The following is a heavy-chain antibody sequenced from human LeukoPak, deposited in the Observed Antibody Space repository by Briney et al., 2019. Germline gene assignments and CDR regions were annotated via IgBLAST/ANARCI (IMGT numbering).Heavy chain of an antibody. J-gene: IGHJ4*02. CDR1: GFTFSSHW. Sequence: PGGSLRLSCAASGFTFSSHWMSWVRQAPGKGLEWVASIKPDGSEKCYVDSVKGRFTISRDSAKSSLYLQMNTLRAEDTAVYYCARDRGSSGWYEFDYWGQGTLVTVSS. V-gene: IGHV3-7*01. CDR3: ARDRGSSGWYEFDY. D-gene: IGHD6-19*01. CDR2: IKPDGSEK.